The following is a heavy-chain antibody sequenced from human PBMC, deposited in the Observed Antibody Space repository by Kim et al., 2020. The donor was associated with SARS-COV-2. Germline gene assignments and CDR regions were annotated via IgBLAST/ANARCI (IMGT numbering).Heavy chain of an antibody. J-gene: IGHJ1*01. D-gene: IGHD6-19*01. V-gene: IGHV3-23*01. CDR3: AKVTSGSSGWFEYFQH. CDR1: GFTFNSYA. CDR2: IRDSGGST. Sequence: GGSLSLSCAASGFTFNSYAMSWVRQAPGKGLEWVSGIRDSGGSTKYADSVKGRFSISRDNSKNTLYLQMDSLRAEDTAVYYCAKVTSGSSGWFEYFQHWGQGTLVTVSS.